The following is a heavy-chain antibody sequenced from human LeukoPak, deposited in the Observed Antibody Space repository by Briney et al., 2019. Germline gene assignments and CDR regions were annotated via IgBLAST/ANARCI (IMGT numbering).Heavy chain of an antibody. V-gene: IGHV4-38-2*02. CDR1: GYSISSGYY. J-gene: IGHJ4*02. CDR3: ARGRGGNSGDY. Sequence: SEALSLTCTVSGYSISSGYYWGWIRQPPGQGLEWIGSIYHSGSTNFHPSLKSRVTISLDTSKNQFSLTLSSLTAADMAVYYCARGRGGNSGDYWGQGTLVAVSS. CDR2: IYHSGST. D-gene: IGHD4-23*01.